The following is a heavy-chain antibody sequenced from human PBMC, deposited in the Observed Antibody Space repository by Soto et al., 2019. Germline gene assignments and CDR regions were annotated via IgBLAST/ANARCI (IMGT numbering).Heavy chain of an antibody. Sequence: EVHLVESGGGLVKPGGSLRLSCAVSGFTFSSCTMNWVRQAPGKGLVWVSSISPSSGHIYYADSVKGRFTISRDNAKNSLFLQMHSLKGEDTSVYYCAGCSGGACHKNYGMDVWGQGTTVTVSS. CDR2: ISPSSGHI. J-gene: IGHJ6*02. D-gene: IGHD2-15*01. V-gene: IGHV3-21*06. CDR1: GFTFSSCT. CDR3: AGCSGGACHKNYGMDV.